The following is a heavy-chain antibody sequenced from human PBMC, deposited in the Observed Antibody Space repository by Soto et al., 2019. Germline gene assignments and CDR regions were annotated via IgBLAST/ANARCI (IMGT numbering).Heavy chain of an antibody. J-gene: IGHJ4*02. CDR3: ARDKITGLFDY. V-gene: IGHV4-4*02. CDR2: IYHTGIT. D-gene: IGHD2-8*02. CDR1: GGSISSSNW. Sequence: SETLSLTCTVSGGSISSSNWWSWVRQSPGKGLEWIGEIYHTGITNYNPSLKSRVTISVDTSKNQFSLKLTSVTAADTAVYYCARDKITGLFDYWGQGTLVTVSS.